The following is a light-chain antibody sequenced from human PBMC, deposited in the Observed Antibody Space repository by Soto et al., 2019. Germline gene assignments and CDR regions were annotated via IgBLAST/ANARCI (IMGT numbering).Light chain of an antibody. CDR2: EGS. CDR3: CSYAGSDVWV. J-gene: IGLJ3*02. CDR1: SSDVGNYNL. V-gene: IGLV2-23*01. Sequence: QSVLTQPASVSGSPGQSITISCTGSSSDVGNYNLVSWYQHHAGKAPKVIVYEGSKRPSGVSDRFSGSKSGNTASLTISGLRAEEEADYFCCSYAGSDVWVFGGGTKVTVL.